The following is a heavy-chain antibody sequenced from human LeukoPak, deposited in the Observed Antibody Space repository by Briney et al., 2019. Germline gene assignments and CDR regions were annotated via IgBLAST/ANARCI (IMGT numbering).Heavy chain of an antibody. V-gene: IGHV3-7*01. D-gene: IGHD3-10*01. J-gene: IGHJ6*02. CDR1: GFTFSSYW. Sequence: GGSLRLSCEVSGFTFSSYWMSWVRQAPGKGLEWVANIKQDGSEIYYVDSVKGRLTISRDNAKNSLYLQMNSLRAKDTAVYYCARLVRGVGGLDVWGQGTTLTVSS. CDR2: IKQDGSEI. CDR3: ARLVRGVGGLDV.